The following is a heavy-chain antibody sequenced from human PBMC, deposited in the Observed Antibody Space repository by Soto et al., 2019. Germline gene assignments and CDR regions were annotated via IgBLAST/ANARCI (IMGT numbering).Heavy chain of an antibody. CDR3: TTVIPYYDYIWGSYRMDY. D-gene: IGHD3-16*02. Sequence: EVQLVESGGGLVKPGGSLRLSCAAYGFTFSNAWMSWVRQAPGKGLEWVGRIKSKTDGGTTDYAAPVKGRFTISRDDSKNTLYLQMNSLKTEDTAVYYCTTVIPYYDYIWGSYRMDYWGQGTLVTVSS. J-gene: IGHJ4*02. CDR2: IKSKTDGGTT. V-gene: IGHV3-15*01. CDR1: GFTFSNAW.